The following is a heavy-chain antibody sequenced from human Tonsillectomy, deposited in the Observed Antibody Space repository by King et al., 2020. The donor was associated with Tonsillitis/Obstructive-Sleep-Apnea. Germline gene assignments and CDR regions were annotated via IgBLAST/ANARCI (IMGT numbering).Heavy chain of an antibody. D-gene: IGHD1-26*01. J-gene: IGHJ6*03. CDR3: ARVGHYYYYMDV. V-gene: IGHV1-2*04. CDR1: GYTFTGHY. Sequence: VQLVESGAEVKKPGASVKVSCKASGYTFTGHYMHWVRQAPGQGLEWMGWINPNSGGTNYAQKVQGWVTMTRDTSISTAYMEVSRLRSDDTAVYYCARVGHYYYYMDVWGKGTTVTVSS. CDR2: INPNSGGT.